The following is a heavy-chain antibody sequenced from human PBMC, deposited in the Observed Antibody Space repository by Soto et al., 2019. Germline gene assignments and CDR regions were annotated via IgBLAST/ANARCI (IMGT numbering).Heavy chain of an antibody. J-gene: IGHJ6*02. CDR1: GYSFAIYG. CDR2: INTDNGKT. CDR3: ARDVPRMDV. D-gene: IGHD2-2*01. Sequence: QVQLVQSGAELKKPGASVKVSCKTSGYSFAIYGINWVRQAPGQGLEWMGYINTDNGKTYYTQKFQGRVALTADASTTTAYMELRSLRSDDTAVYYCARDVPRMDVWGQGTTVTVSS. V-gene: IGHV1-18*01.